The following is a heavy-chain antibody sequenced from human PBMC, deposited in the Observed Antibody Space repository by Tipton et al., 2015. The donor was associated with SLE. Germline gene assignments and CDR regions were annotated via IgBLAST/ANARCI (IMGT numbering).Heavy chain of an antibody. CDR1: GGSISSNNFF. Sequence: TLSLTCTVSGGSISSNNFFWSWLRQHPGKGLEWIGEINHSGGTNYNPSLKSRVTISIDTSKNQFSLNLSSVTAADTAVYYCARGYKGRWEQNKDGVEVYGAFWCQGSLVIGSS. CDR3: ARGYKGRWEQNKDGVEVYGAF. V-gene: IGHV4-39*07. J-gene: IGHJ4*02. CDR2: INHSGGT. D-gene: IGHD1-26*01.